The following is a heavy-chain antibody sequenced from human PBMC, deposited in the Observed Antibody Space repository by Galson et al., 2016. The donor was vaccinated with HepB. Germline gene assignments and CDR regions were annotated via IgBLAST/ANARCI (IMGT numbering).Heavy chain of an antibody. CDR3: AKDRGHSFGYYYYYFGMDV. CDR1: GITFSSYD. V-gene: IGHV3-23*01. D-gene: IGHD5-18*01. J-gene: IGHJ6*02. CDR2: VNSNSRTI. Sequence: SLRLSCAVSGITFSSYDISWVRQAPGKGLEWISYVNSNSRTIYYTDSVKGRFTISRDNSKNTLYLQMNSLRAEDTAVYYCAKDRGHSFGYYYYYFGMDVWGQGTTVTVSS.